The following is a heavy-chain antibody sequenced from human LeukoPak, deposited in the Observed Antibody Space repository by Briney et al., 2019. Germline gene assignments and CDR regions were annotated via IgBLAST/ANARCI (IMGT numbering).Heavy chain of an antibody. V-gene: IGHV3-7*03. CDR3: ARKDWDIDY. CDR2: IKQDGSEK. CDR1: GLTFISYW. J-gene: IGHJ4*02. D-gene: IGHD1-26*01. Sequence: GGSLRLSCEPPGLTFISYWISWVRRPPGRGLEWVANIKQDGSEKYYVDSVKGRFTISRDNAKNSLYLQMNSLRAEDTAVYYCARKDWDIDYWGQGTLVTVSS.